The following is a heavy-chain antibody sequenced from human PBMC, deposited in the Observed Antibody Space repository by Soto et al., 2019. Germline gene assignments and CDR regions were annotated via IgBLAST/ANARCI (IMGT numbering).Heavy chain of an antibody. CDR3: ARDLGGLRSGGFDY. D-gene: IGHD3-16*01. V-gene: IGHV3-33*01. Sequence: GSLRLSCAAAGFTLSSYGLPRVRQAPGKGLGWVAVIWDDGSNKYYADSVKGRFTISRDNSKNTLYLQMNSLRAEDTAVYYCARDLGGLRSGGFDYWGQGTLVTVSS. CDR1: GFTLSSYG. J-gene: IGHJ4*02. CDR2: IWDDGSNK.